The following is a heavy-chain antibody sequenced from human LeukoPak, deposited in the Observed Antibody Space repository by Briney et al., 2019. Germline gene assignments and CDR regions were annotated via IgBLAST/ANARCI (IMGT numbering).Heavy chain of an antibody. Sequence: GGSLRLSCAVSGLTFNNYAMSWVRQAPGKGLEWVSGISGRGASKYYADSVKGRFTISRDNSKNTLYLQMNSLRAEDTAVYYCAKLACSGGSCYSSRYYFDYWGQGTLVTVSS. D-gene: IGHD2-15*01. J-gene: IGHJ4*02. CDR3: AKLACSGGSCYSSRYYFDY. CDR1: GLTFNNYA. V-gene: IGHV3-23*01. CDR2: ISGRGASK.